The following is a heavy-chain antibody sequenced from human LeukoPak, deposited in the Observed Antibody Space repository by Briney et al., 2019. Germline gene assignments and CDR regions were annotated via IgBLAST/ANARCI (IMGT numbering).Heavy chain of an antibody. CDR1: GFTFSDYY. Sequence: GGSLRLSCAASGFTFSDYYMSWISQAPGKGLEWVSYISSSGSTIYYADSVKGRFTISRDNAKNSLYLQMNSLRAKDTAVYYCARASVSSGWYGEGHFDYWGQGTLVTVSS. V-gene: IGHV3-11*01. CDR2: ISSSGSTI. J-gene: IGHJ4*02. D-gene: IGHD6-19*01. CDR3: ARASVSSGWYGEGHFDY.